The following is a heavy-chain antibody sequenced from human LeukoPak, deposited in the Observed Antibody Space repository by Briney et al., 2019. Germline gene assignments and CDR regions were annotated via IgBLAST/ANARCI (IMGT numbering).Heavy chain of an antibody. CDR2: ISYDGSNK. CDR1: GFTFSSYA. J-gene: IGHJ2*01. V-gene: IGHV3-30-3*01. CDR3: ARVPLAVAAAWYFDL. D-gene: IGHD6-19*01. Sequence: GRSLRLSCAASGFTFSSYAMHWVRQAPGKGLEWVAVISYDGSNKYYADSVKGRFTISRDDSKNTLYLQMNSLRAEDTAVYYCARVPLAVAAAWYFDLWGRGTLVTVSS.